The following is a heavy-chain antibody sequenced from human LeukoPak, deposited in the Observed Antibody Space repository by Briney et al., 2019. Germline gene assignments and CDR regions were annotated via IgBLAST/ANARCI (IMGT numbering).Heavy chain of an antibody. J-gene: IGHJ4*02. V-gene: IGHV1-18*01. CDR3: ARDYYGSSGYRQNYFDY. CDR2: IGAYNVNT. CDR1: GYTFTSYG. Sequence: ASVKVSCKASGYTFTSYGISWVRQAPGQGLEWMGWIGAYNVNTNYAQKLQGRVTMTTDTSTSTAYMELRGLRSDDTAVYYCARDYYGSSGYRQNYFDYWGQGTLVTVSP. D-gene: IGHD3-22*01.